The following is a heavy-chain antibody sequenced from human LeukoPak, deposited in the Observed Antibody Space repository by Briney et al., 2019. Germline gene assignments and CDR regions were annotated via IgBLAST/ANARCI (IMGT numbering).Heavy chain of an antibody. CDR1: GFTFSSYA. J-gene: IGHJ6*03. CDR3: ARHNGNSSGWYDMDV. D-gene: IGHD6-19*01. Sequence: PGGSLRLSCAASGFTFSSYAMSWVRQAPGKGLEWVSVIGGGGGTAYYADSVKGRFTISRDNSKNTLYLQMNSLRVEDTAVYYCARHNGNSSGWYDMDVWGKGTTVTVSS. V-gene: IGHV3-23*01. CDR2: IGGGGGTA.